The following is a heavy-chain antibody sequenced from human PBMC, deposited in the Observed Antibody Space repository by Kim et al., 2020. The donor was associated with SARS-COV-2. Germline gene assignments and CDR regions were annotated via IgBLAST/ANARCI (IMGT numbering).Heavy chain of an antibody. V-gene: IGHV3-30*04. CDR3: ATEAMGVGNGNYGMDV. CDR2: ISYDGSKK. CDR1: GFTFSTHA. D-gene: IGHD3-10*01. J-gene: IGHJ6*02. Sequence: GGSLRLSCAASGFTFSTHAMHWVRQAPGKGLEWVAVISYDGSKKYYKDSEGGQFTISRDNSKNTLYLQIDSLTVEDTAVYYCATEAMGVGNGNYGMDVWGQGTTVIVSS.